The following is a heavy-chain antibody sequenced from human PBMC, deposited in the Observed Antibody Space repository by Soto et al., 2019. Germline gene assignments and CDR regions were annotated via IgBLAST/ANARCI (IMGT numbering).Heavy chain of an antibody. D-gene: IGHD3-16*01. V-gene: IGHV5-51*01. CDR1: GYSFTDYW. J-gene: IGHJ4*02. CDR3: AAYTASSGRHFGY. CDR2: IYPGDSDT. Sequence: GESLKISCKGSGYSFTDYWTGWVRQVPGEGLEWLAMIYPGDSDTRYSPSFQGQVTISADRSTPTAYLQWGSLKASDTAMYYCAAYTASSGRHFGYWGQGTLVTVSS.